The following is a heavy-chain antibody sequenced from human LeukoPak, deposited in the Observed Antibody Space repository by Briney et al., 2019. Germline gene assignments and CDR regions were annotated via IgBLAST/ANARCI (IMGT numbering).Heavy chain of an antibody. CDR3: ARQKIWFGESYPSRGLYYYYGMDV. Sequence: GESLKISCKGSGYSFTSYWIGWVRQMPGKGLEWMGIIYPGDSDTRYSPSFQGQVTISADKSISTAYLQWSSLKASDTAMYYCARQKIWFGESYPSRGLYYYYGMDVWGQGTTVTVSS. CDR1: GYSFTSYW. CDR2: IYPGDSDT. D-gene: IGHD3-10*01. V-gene: IGHV5-51*01. J-gene: IGHJ6*02.